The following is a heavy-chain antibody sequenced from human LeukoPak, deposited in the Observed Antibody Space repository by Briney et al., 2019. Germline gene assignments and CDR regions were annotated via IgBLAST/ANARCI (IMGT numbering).Heavy chain of an antibody. D-gene: IGHD6-19*01. CDR1: GGSISSGGYY. Sequence: SETLSLTCTVSGGSISSGGYYWSWIRQHPGKGLEWIGYIYYSGSTYYNPSLKSRVTISVDTSKNQFSLKLSSVTAADTAVYYCARAEEAGTGYFDYWGQGTLVTVSS. V-gene: IGHV4-31*03. CDR3: ARAEEAGTGYFDY. CDR2: IYYSGST. J-gene: IGHJ4*02.